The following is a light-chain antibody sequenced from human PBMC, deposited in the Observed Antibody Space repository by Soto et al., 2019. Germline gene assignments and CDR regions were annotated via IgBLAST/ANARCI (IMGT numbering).Light chain of an antibody. CDR1: ISNIGAGYD. CDR3: QSYDSTLSAGYV. V-gene: IGLV1-40*01. CDR2: GNI. Sequence: QFLLTQPPSVSGAPGQRVTISCTGSISNIGAGYDVHWYQQRPGTAPKLLIFGNINRPSGVPDRFSGSKSGTSASLAITGLQAEDEGDYYCQSYDSTLSAGYVYGTGTKVNV. J-gene: IGLJ1*01.